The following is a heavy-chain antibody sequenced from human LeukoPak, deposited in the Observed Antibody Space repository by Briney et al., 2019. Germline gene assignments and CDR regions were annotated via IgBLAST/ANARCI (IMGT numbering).Heavy chain of an antibody. CDR3: ARRRSTGYSSGWSRYYFDY. D-gene: IGHD6-19*01. CDR2: IFYSGST. CDR1: GGSISTSNYY. Sequence: PSETLSLTCTVSGGSISTSNYYWGWIRQPPGKGLEWIGNIFYSGSTYYSPSLKSRVTISLDTSRNQFSLKLTSVTAADTAVYYCARRRSTGYSSGWSRYYFDYWGQGTLVAVSS. V-gene: IGHV4-39*07. J-gene: IGHJ4*02.